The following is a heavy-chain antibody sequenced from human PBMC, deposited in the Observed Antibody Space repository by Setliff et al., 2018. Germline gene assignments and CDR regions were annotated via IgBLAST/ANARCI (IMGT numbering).Heavy chain of an antibody. CDR2: INHSGSS. D-gene: IGHD1-26*01. V-gene: IGHV4-39*07. Sequence: SETLSLTCTVSGGSISSSSYYWTWIRQPPGKGLEWIGEINHSGSSNYNPSLKSRVTISVDTSKTQFSLNLSSVTAADTAVYYCARGPRYSGSYYVNYWGQGTLVTVSS. CDR1: GGSISSSSYY. CDR3: ARGPRYSGSYYVNY. J-gene: IGHJ4*02.